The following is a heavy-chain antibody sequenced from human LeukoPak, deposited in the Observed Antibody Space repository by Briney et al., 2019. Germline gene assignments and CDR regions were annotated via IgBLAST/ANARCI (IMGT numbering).Heavy chain of an antibody. V-gene: IGHV5-51*01. CDR1: GYSFTSYW. D-gene: IGHD6-19*01. J-gene: IGHJ4*02. Sequence: GESLKISCKGSGYSFTSYWIGWVRQMPGKVLEWMGIIYPGDSDTRYSPSFQGQVTISADKSISTAYLQWSSLKASDTAMYYCARANIAVDAPFYYWGQGTLVTVSS. CDR3: ARANIAVDAPFYY. CDR2: IYPGDSDT.